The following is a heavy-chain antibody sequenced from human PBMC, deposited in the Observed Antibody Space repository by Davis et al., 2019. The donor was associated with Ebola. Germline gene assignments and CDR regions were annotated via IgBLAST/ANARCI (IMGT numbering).Heavy chain of an antibody. J-gene: IGHJ4*02. D-gene: IGHD6-13*01. V-gene: IGHV5-51*01. CDR1: GYSFTSYW. CDR3: ARKDSSSFTFDF. CDR2: IYPCDSDS. Sequence: GESLKISCKGSGYSFTSYWIGWVRQMPGKGLEWMGIIYPCDSDSSYSPSFQGQVTISADKSINTDYLQWSSLEAADTAMYYCARKDSSSFTFDFWGQGTLVTVSS.